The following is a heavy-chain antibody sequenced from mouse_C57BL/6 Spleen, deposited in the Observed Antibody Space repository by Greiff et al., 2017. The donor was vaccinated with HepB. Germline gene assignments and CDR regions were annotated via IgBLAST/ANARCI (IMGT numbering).Heavy chain of an antibody. V-gene: IGHV1-72*01. J-gene: IGHJ2*01. CDR3: ARSGGYYGSTDFDY. D-gene: IGHD1-1*01. CDR1: GYTFTSYW. CDR2: IDSNSGGT. Sequence: QVQLQQPGAELVKPGASVKLSCKASGYTFTSYWMHWVKQRPGRGLEWIGRIDSNSGGTKYNEKFKSKATLTVDKPSSTAYMQLSSLTSEDSAVYYCARSGGYYGSTDFDYWGQGTTLTVSS.